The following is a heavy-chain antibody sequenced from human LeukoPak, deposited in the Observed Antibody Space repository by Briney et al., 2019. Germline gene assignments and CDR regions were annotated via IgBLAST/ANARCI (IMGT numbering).Heavy chain of an antibody. CDR1: GFTFDDYA. CDR2: ISWNSGSI. V-gene: IGHV3-9*01. CDR3: AKDISYGHYGGNSDAGYFGY. D-gene: IGHD4-23*01. J-gene: IGHJ4*02. Sequence: GGSLRLSCAASGFTFDDYAMHWVRQAPGKGLEWVSGISWNSGSIGYADSVKGRFTISRDNAKNSLYLQMNSLRAEDTALYYCAKDISYGHYGGNSDAGYFGYWGQGTLVTVSS.